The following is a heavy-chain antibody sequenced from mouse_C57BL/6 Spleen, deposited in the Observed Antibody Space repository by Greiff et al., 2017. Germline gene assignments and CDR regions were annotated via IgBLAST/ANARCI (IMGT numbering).Heavy chain of an antibody. CDR1: GFTFSDYG. Sequence: EVKVVESGGGLVKPGGSLKLSCAASGFTFSDYGMHWVRQAPEKGLEWVAYISSGSSTIYYADTVKGRFTISRDNAKNTLFLQMTSLRSEDTAMYYCARHYYGNSWFAYWGQGTLVTVSA. CDR2: ISSGSSTI. J-gene: IGHJ3*01. V-gene: IGHV5-17*01. D-gene: IGHD2-1*01. CDR3: ARHYYGNSWFAY.